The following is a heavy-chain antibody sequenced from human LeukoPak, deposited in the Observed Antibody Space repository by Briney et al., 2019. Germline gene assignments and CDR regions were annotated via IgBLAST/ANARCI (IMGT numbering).Heavy chain of an antibody. Sequence: GGSLRLSCAASGFTFSSYGMSWVRKAPGKGLEWVSAISGSGGSTYYADSAKGRFTISRDNSKNTLYLQMNSLRAEDTAVYYCAKLDCSGGSCYPPTDWGQGTLVTVSS. D-gene: IGHD2-15*01. CDR2: ISGSGGST. J-gene: IGHJ4*02. CDR3: AKLDCSGGSCYPPTD. V-gene: IGHV3-23*01. CDR1: GFTFSSYG.